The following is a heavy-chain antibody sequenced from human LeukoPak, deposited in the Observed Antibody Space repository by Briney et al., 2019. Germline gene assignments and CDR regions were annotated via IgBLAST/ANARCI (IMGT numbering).Heavy chain of an antibody. CDR1: GGSLRSYY. CDR3: ARSHYCGGCYSNFDF. V-gene: IGHV4-59*01. Sequence: SETLSLTCTVSGGSLRSYYWSWIRQPPGKGLEWIGYIFYSGSTNYNPSLKSRVTISVDTSKNQFSLRLSSVTAADTAVYYCARSHYCGGCYSNFDFWGQGTLVTVSS. CDR2: IFYSGST. D-gene: IGHD2-15*01. J-gene: IGHJ4*02.